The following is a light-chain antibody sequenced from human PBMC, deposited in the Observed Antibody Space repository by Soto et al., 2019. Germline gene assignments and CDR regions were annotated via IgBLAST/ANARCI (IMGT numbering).Light chain of an antibody. CDR3: SSYTNINTRACV. CDR2: EVT. J-gene: IGLJ1*01. CDR1: SGDIGSYNR. V-gene: IGLV2-14*01. Sequence: LTQPASVSGSPGQSITISCTGTSGDIGSYNRVSWYQQHPGKAPKLIIYEVTDRPSGVSNRFSGSKSGNTASLPISGLQAEDEAEYYCSSYTNINTRACVFGTGTKGTVL.